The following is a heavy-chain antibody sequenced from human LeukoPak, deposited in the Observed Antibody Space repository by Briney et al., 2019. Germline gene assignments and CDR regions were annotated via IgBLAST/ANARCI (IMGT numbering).Heavy chain of an antibody. D-gene: IGHD6-19*01. V-gene: IGHV1-8*02. CDR2: MNPNSGNT. J-gene: IGHJ4*02. CDR3: ARVGARSVAGGYFDY. CDR1: GYTFTGYY. Sequence: GASVKVSCKASGYTFTGYYMHWVRQAPGQGLEWMGWMNPNSGNTGYAQKFQGRVTMTRNTSISTAYMELSSLRSEDTAVYYCARVGARSVAGGYFDYWGQGTLVTVSS.